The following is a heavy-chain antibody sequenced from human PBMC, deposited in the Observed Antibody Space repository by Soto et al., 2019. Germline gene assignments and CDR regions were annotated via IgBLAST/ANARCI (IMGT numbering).Heavy chain of an antibody. CDR1: GGSISSGGYY. D-gene: IGHD2-15*01. CDR2: IYYSGST. J-gene: IGHJ4*02. Sequence: QVQLQESGPGLVKPSQTLSLTCTISGGSISSGGYYWSWIRQHPGKGLEWIGYIYYSGSTYYNPSLKSRVTISVDTSKNQFSLKLSSVTAADTAVYYCARETLGYCSGGSCYSFDYWGQGTLVTVSS. V-gene: IGHV4-31*03. CDR3: ARETLGYCSGGSCYSFDY.